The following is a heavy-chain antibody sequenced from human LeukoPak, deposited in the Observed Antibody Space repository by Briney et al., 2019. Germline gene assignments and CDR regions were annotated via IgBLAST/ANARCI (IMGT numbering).Heavy chain of an antibody. CDR3: ARSAYDFWSERDLYDYSYYMDV. J-gene: IGHJ6*03. D-gene: IGHD3-3*01. V-gene: IGHV4-61*02. CDR1: GGSISSGGYS. CDR2: IYATGST. Sequence: SETLSLTCAVSGGSISSGGYSWSWIRQPAGKGLEWIGRIYATGSTNYNPSLQSRVTISVDTSKNQFSLRLTSVTAADTAVYYCARSAYDFWSERDLYDYSYYMDVWGKGTTVTVSS.